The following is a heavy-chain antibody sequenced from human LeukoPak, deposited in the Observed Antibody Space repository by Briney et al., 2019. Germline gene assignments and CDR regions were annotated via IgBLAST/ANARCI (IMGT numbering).Heavy chain of an antibody. J-gene: IGHJ4*02. CDR2: ISWNSGST. Sequence: GGSLRLSCAASGFTFDDYAMHWVRQAPGKGLEWVSGISWNSGSTGYADSVKGRFTISRDNAKNSLYLQMNSLRAEDTALYYCAKDMGAYYDSSGYYDYWGQGTLVTVSS. D-gene: IGHD3-22*01. V-gene: IGHV3-9*01. CDR1: GFTFDDYA. CDR3: AKDMGAYYDSSGYYDY.